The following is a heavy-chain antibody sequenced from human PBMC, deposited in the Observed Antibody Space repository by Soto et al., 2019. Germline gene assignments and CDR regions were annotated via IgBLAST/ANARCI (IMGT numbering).Heavy chain of an antibody. V-gene: IGHV4-38-2*01. J-gene: IGHJ4*02. D-gene: IGHD2-2*01. Sequence: SETLSLTCAVSITNIYYFGWIRQPPGKGLEWIGSIYHSGSTYYNPSLKSRVTISVETSRNQFSLKLRSVTAADTAVYFCASPSSDYCSATSCYVAHFHYWGQGIMVTVSS. CDR3: ASPSSDYCSATSCYVAHFHY. CDR2: IYHSGST. CDR1: ITNIYY.